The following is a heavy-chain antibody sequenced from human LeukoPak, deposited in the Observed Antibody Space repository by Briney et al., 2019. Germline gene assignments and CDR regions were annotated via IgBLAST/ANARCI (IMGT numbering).Heavy chain of an antibody. D-gene: IGHD2-15*01. J-gene: IGHJ4*02. CDR1: GFTFSSYA. CDR3: AKDQDIVVVVAAAGGPDY. CDR2: ISGSGGST. Sequence: GGSLRLSCAASGFTFSSYAMSWVRQAPGKGLEWVSAISGSGGSTYYADSVKGRFTISRDNSKNTLYLQMNSLRAEDTAVYYGAKDQDIVVVVAAAGGPDYWGQGTLVTVSS. V-gene: IGHV3-23*01.